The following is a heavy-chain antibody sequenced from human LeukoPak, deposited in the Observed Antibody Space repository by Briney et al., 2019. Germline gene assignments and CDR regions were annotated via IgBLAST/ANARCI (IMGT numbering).Heavy chain of an antibody. CDR1: GFSVSTNY. Sequence: PGGSLRLSCDGSGFSVSTNYMNWVRQAPGKGLEWVSILYSGSSTYYTDSVKGRFTVSRDDSKNTLYLHMNSLGVEDTAVYYCARVGDHYHWYLDVWGRGTLVTVSS. J-gene: IGHJ2*01. CDR2: LYSGSST. CDR3: ARVGDHYHWYLDV. D-gene: IGHD3-10*01. V-gene: IGHV3-53*01.